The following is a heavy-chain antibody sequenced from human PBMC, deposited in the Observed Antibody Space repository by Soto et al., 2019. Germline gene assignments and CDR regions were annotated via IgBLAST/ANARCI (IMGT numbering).Heavy chain of an antibody. CDR2: IIPIFRTP. D-gene: IGHD1-1*01. J-gene: IGHJ6*02. V-gene: IGHV1-69*12. CDR1: GDTFDTFA. Sequence: QVQLVQSGAEVLKPGSSVKLSCKTSGDTFDTFAISWVRQAPGQGLEWMGGIIPIFRTPDYTQKFQGRVTITADVSTSTAYMELSSLRSEDTAVYYSASDKGRGQLGGNYYYALDVWGRGTTVTVSS. CDR3: ASDKGRGQLGGNYYYALDV.